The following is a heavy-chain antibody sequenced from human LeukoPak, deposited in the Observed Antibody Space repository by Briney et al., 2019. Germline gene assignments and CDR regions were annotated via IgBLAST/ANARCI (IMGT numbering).Heavy chain of an antibody. CDR2: INPSGGST. J-gene: IGHJ4*02. V-gene: IGHV1-46*01. CDR3: ARELRGGDY. CDR1: GYTFRSYY. Sequence: ASVKVSCKASGYTFRSYYMHWVHQAPGQGLEWMGIINPSGGSTSYAQKFQGRVTVTRDTSTTTVYMELSRLRSDDTAVYYCARELRGGDYWGQGTLVTVSS. D-gene: IGHD3-16*01.